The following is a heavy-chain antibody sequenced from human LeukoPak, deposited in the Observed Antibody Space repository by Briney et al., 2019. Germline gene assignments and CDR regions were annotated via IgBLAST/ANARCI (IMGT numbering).Heavy chain of an antibody. J-gene: IGHJ3*02. V-gene: IGHV3-33*08. CDR3: ARDADDAFDI. CDR1: GFTFSSYS. Sequence: GGSLRLSCAASGFTFSSYSMNWVRQAPGKGLEWVAVIWYDGSNKYYADSVKGRFTISRDNSKNTLYLQMNSLRAEDTAVYYCARDADDAFDIWGQGTMVTVSS. CDR2: IWYDGSNK.